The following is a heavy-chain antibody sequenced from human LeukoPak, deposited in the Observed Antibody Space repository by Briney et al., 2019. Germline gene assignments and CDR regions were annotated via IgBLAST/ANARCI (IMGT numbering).Heavy chain of an antibody. Sequence: PGGSLRLSCAASGFAFSSSWMSWVRQAPGKGLEWVANIKQDGSETYYVDSLKGRFTVSRDNAKNSVYLQMNNLRAEDTAVYYCARRAPGYCITTSCPDTYYYYDYVYVWGKGSPVTVSS. V-gene: IGHV3-7*01. CDR1: GFAFSSSW. CDR2: IKQDGSET. CDR3: ARRAPGYCITTSCPDTYYYYDYVYV. D-gene: IGHD2-2*01. J-gene: IGHJ6*03.